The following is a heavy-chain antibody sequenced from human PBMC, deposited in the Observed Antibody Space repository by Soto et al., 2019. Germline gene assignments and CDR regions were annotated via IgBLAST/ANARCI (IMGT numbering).Heavy chain of an antibody. CDR1: GYSFTSYW. Sequence: GESLKISCKGSGYSFTSYWISWVRQMPGKXLEWMGRIDPSDSYTNYSPSFQGHVTISADKSISTAYLQWSSLKASDTAMYYCARSAAAAGTLYYYYGMDVWGQGTTVTVSS. V-gene: IGHV5-10-1*01. D-gene: IGHD6-13*01. CDR2: IDPSDSYT. CDR3: ARSAAAAGTLYYYYGMDV. J-gene: IGHJ6*02.